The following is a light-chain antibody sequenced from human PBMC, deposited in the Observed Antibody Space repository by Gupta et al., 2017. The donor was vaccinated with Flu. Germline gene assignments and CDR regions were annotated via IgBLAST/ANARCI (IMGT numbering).Light chain of an antibody. Sequence: QSVLTQPPSASGTPGQRVTISSSGSSSNIGSNTVNWYQQLPGTAPKLLIYSNNLRPSGVPDRFSGSKSGTSASLAISGLQSEDEADYYCAAWDDSLNGWVFGGGTKLTVL. V-gene: IGLV1-44*01. CDR1: SSNIGSNT. J-gene: IGLJ3*02. CDR2: SNN. CDR3: AAWDDSLNGWV.